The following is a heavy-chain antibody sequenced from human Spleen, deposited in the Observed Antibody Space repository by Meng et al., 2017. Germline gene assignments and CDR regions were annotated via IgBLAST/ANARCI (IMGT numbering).Heavy chain of an antibody. CDR1: GGSISSYY. V-gene: IGHV4-59*08. CDR3: VRSSGWVKTGFDP. D-gene: IGHD6-19*01. CDR2: IYYSGST. J-gene: IGHJ5*02. Sequence: QVQLQESGPGLVKPSETLSPTCTVSGGSISSYYWSWNRQPPGKGLEWIGYIYYSGSTYSSPSLKSRVTVSIDTSRNQFSLWLTSVTAADTAVYYCVRSSGWVKTGFDPWGQGTLVTVSS.